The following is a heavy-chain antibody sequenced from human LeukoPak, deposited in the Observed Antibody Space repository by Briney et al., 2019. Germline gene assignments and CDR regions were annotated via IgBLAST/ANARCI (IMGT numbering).Heavy chain of an antibody. CDR3: VRVGFTTSWSNFDY. V-gene: IGHV1-2*06. CDR1: GYNLSVYF. Sequence: ASVKVSCEAAGYNLSVYFMHSVPHAPGQGLEWMGRINPNGGDTNYAQKFQGRVTMASDTSISTAYMELNSLMSDDTAVYYGVRVGFTTSWSNFDYWGQGTLVTVSS. CDR2: INPNGGDT. J-gene: IGHJ4*02. D-gene: IGHD2-2*01.